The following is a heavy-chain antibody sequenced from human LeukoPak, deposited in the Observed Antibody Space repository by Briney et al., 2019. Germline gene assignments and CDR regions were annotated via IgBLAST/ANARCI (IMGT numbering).Heavy chain of an antibody. D-gene: IGHD1-26*01. Sequence: ASVKVSCKASGGTFSSYAISWVRQAPGQGLEWMGRIIPILGIANYAQKFQGRVTITADKSTSTAYMELSSLRSEDTAVYYCARLRGGGYPDDYWGQGTLVTVSS. J-gene: IGHJ4*02. CDR1: GGTFSSYA. V-gene: IGHV1-69*04. CDR2: IIPILGIA. CDR3: ARLRGGGYPDDY.